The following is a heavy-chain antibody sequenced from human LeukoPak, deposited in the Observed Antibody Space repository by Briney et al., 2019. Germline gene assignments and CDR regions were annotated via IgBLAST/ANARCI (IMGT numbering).Heavy chain of an antibody. CDR3: AKDWASGNYFDY. V-gene: IGHV3-53*01. J-gene: IGHJ4*02. D-gene: IGHD1-14*01. Sequence: GGSLRLSCAASGFTVSSNYMSWVRQAPGKGLEWVSVIYSGGSTYYADSVKGRFTISRDNSKNTVCLQMNSLRAEDTAVYYCAKDWASGNYFDYWGQGTLVTVSS. CDR2: IYSGGST. CDR1: GFTVSSNY.